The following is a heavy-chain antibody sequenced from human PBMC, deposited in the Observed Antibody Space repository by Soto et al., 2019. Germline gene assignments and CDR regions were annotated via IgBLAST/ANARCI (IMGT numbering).Heavy chain of an antibody. J-gene: IGHJ6*03. Sequence: GGSLRLSCAASGFTFSSYWMSWVRQAPGKGLEWVANIKQDGSEKYYLDSVKGRFTISRDNAKNSLYLQMNSLRAEDTDVYYCASPLGPHYYYYYMDVWGKGTTVTVSS. CDR2: IKQDGSEK. CDR1: GFTFSSYW. CDR3: ASPLGPHYYYYYMDV. D-gene: IGHD3-16*01. V-gene: IGHV3-7*01.